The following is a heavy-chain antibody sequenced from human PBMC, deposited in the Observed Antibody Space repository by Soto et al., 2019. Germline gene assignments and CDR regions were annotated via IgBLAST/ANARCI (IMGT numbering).Heavy chain of an antibody. V-gene: IGHV1-18*01. CDR1: GYTFTTYG. CDR3: ARALSVAQYFYYMDV. J-gene: IGHJ6*03. D-gene: IGHD5-12*01. CDR2: ISPYNGDT. Sequence: VASVKVSCKTSGYTFTTYGISWVRQAPGQGLEWMGWISPYNGDTHYAEKFQGRLTMTTDTSTTSAYMELRTLSSDDRAIYFCARALSVAQYFYYMDVWGKGTTVTVSS.